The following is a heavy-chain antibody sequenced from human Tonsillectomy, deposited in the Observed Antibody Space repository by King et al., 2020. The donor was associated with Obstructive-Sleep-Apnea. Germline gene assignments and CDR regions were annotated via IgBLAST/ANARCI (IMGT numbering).Heavy chain of an antibody. J-gene: IGHJ4*02. V-gene: IGHV4-31*03. CDR1: GGSISSGGYS. Sequence: QLQESGPGLVKPSQTLSLTCTVSGGSISSGGYSWSWIRQQPGKGLEWIGYIYYSGSTYYNPSLKCRVTISVETSKHQFSLKLSSVTAADTAVYYCAGGYDILTVHYYWGQGTLVTVSS. CDR3: AGGYDILTVHYY. D-gene: IGHD3-9*01. CDR2: IYYSGST.